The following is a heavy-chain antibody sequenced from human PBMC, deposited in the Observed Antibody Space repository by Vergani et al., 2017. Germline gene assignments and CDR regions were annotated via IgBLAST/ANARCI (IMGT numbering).Heavy chain of an antibody. CDR3: ARDYYDSSGYFDYFDY. Sequence: EVQLLESGGGLVQPGGSLRLSCAASGFTFSSYAMSWVRQAPGKGLEWVSAISGSGGSTYYADSVKGRFTISRDNSKNTLYLQMNSLRAEDTAVYYCARDYYDSSGYFDYFDYWGQGTLVTVSS. V-gene: IGHV3-23*01. J-gene: IGHJ4*02. D-gene: IGHD3-22*01. CDR2: ISGSGGST. CDR1: GFTFSSYA.